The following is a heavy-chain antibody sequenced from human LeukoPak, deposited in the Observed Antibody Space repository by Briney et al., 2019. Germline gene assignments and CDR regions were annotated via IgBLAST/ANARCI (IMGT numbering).Heavy chain of an antibody. CDR2: ISSSSGYI. V-gene: IGHV3-21*04. Sequence: GGSLRLSCEASGFTFSSYTLTWVRQAPGKGLEWVSSISSSSGYIYYADSVKGRFTISRDNAKRSLSLQMNSLRDEDTAVYYCAKPLTGGGSWPPFDSWGQGTLVTASS. J-gene: IGHJ4*02. CDR3: AKPLTGGGSWPPFDS. CDR1: GFTFSSYT. D-gene: IGHD2-15*01.